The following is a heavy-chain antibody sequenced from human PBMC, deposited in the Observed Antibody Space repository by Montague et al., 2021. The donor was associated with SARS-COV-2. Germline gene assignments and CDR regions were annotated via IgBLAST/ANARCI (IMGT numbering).Heavy chain of an antibody. D-gene: IGHD2-15*01. V-gene: IGHV4-31*03. J-gene: IGHJ4*02. CDR1: GDSISSSAYY. Sequence: TLSLTCTVSGDSISSSAYYWSWIRQHQGKGLEWIGYIYDTGSSYYNPTLRSRLTISVDTSKNQFSLKLNSVTAAVSAVYYCARGGRAYCSGGSCYFVFDFWGQGTPVTVSS. CDR3: ARGGRAYCSGGSCYFVFDF. CDR2: IYDTGSS.